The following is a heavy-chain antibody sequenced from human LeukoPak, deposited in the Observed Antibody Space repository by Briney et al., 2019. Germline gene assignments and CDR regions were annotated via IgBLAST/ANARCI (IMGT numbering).Heavy chain of an antibody. Sequence: PLETLSLTCTVSGGSISSYYWSWIRQPPGKGLEWIGYIYYSGSANYNPSLKSRVTISVDTSKNQFSLKLSSVTAADTAVYYCARSRGYSYGPFDYWGQGTLVTVSS. J-gene: IGHJ4*02. CDR2: IYYSGSA. CDR3: ARSRGYSYGPFDY. D-gene: IGHD5-18*01. CDR1: GGSISSYY. V-gene: IGHV4-59*08.